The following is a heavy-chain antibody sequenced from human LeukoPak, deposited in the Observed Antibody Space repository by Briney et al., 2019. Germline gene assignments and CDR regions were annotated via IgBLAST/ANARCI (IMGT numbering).Heavy chain of an antibody. J-gene: IGHJ3*02. CDR1: GFSFSNYW. D-gene: IGHD3-16*01. CDR2: ISYDGSNK. Sequence: GGSLRLSCAASGFSFSNYWMHWVRQAPGKGLEWVAVISYDGSNKYYADSVKGRFTISRDNSKNTLYLQMNSLRAEDTAVYYCAKDRGARSGAFDIWGQGTMVTVSS. CDR3: AKDRGARSGAFDI. V-gene: IGHV3-30*18.